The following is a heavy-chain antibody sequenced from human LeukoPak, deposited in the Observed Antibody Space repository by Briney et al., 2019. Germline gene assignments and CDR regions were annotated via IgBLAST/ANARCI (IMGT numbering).Heavy chain of an antibody. J-gene: IGHJ4*02. D-gene: IGHD3-22*01. V-gene: IGHV1-24*01. CDR2: FDPEDGET. CDR1: GYTLTELS. Sequence: ASVKVSCKVPGYTLTELSMHWVRQAPGKGLEWMGGFDPEDGETIYAQKFQGRVTMTEDTSTDTAYMELSSLRSEDTAVYYCATCRNYYDSSGYRDWGQGTLVTVSS. CDR3: ATCRNYYDSSGYRD.